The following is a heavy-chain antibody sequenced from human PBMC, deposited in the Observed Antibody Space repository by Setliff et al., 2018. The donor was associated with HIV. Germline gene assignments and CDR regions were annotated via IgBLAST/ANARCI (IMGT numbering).Heavy chain of an antibody. CDR1: VGSFSGHY. Sequence: SETLSLTCAVYVGSFSGHYWIWIRQPPGKGLEWIGETNPSGSTKYNPSLKSRVTISVDRSKNQFSLKLTSVTAADTTVYYCARGQDLGATWTGYYYYYMDVWGKGTTVTVS. V-gene: IGHV4-34*01. CDR3: ARGQDLGATWTGYYYYYMDV. J-gene: IGHJ6*03. CDR2: TNPSGST. D-gene: IGHD1-26*01.